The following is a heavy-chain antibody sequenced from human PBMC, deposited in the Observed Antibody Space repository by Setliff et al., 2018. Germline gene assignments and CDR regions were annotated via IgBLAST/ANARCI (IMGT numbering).Heavy chain of an antibody. J-gene: IGHJ1*01. D-gene: IGHD6-13*01. Sequence: PSETLSLTCTVSGGAISNYYWSWIRQPPGKGLEWIGYIYSSGSTNYNPSLKSRVAISLDTSKSQFSLKASSVTAADTAIYYCALSSSWFKDFQHWGLGILVTVSS. CDR1: GGAISNYY. CDR3: ALSSSWFKDFQH. CDR2: IYSSGST. V-gene: IGHV4-59*01.